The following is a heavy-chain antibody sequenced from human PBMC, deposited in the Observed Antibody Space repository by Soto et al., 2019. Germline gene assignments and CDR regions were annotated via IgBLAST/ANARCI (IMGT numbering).Heavy chain of an antibody. CDR1: GYTFTSYG. D-gene: IGHD3-10*01. Sequence: ASVKVSCKASGYTFTSYGIGWVRQAPGQGLEWMGWISAYNGNTNYAQKVQGRVTMTTDTSTSTAFMELRSLRSDDTAVYYCARGAPYYYGSGSTFDYWGQGTQVTAPQ. CDR2: ISAYNGNT. J-gene: IGHJ4*02. V-gene: IGHV1-18*01. CDR3: ARGAPYYYGSGSTFDY.